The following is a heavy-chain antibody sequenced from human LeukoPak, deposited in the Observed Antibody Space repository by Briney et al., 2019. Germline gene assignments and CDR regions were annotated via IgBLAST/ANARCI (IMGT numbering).Heavy chain of an antibody. V-gene: IGHV1-18*01. J-gene: IGHJ4*02. CDR3: ARGGTFYYDSSAHY. Sequence: ASVKVSCKASGYTFTNYGISWVRQAPGHGLEWMGWISAYNGNTKNAQKVQGRVTLTTDTSTSTAYMELRRPRSDDTAVYYCARGGTFYYDSSAHYWGQGTLVTVSS. CDR1: GYTFTNYG. CDR2: ISAYNGNT. D-gene: IGHD3-22*01.